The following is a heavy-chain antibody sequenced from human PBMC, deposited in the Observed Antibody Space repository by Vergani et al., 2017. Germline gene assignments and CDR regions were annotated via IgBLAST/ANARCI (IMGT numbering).Heavy chain of an antibody. D-gene: IGHD6-13*01. J-gene: IGHJ4*02. V-gene: IGHV5-10-1*03. CDR3: ARHRYSREPFDF. CDR2: IDPSDSYT. CDR1: GYSFTSYW. Sequence: EVQLVQSGAEVKTPGESLRISCEGSGYSFTSYWISWVRQMPGKGLEWMGRIDPSDSYTNYNPSFQGHVTISADKSISTAYLRWGSLKASDTAMYYCARHRYSREPFDFWGQGTLVTVSS.